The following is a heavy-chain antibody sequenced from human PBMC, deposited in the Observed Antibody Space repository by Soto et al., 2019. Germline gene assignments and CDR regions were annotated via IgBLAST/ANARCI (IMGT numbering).Heavy chain of an antibody. V-gene: IGHV3-23*01. D-gene: IGHD4-17*01. CDR3: AKVSYGATFDY. CDR1: GLTFSSYA. Sequence: GGSLRLSCAASGLTFSSYAMNWVRQAPGKGLEWVSAISGSGGSTYYADSVKGRFTISRDNSKNTLYLQMNSLRAEDTAVYYCAKVSYGATFDYWGQGTLVTVSS. J-gene: IGHJ4*02. CDR2: ISGSGGST.